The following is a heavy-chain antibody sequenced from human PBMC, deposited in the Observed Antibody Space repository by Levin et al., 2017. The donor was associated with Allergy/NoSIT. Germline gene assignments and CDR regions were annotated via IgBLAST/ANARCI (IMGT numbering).Heavy chain of an antibody. D-gene: IGHD2-15*01. CDR2: VYNSGST. V-gene: IGHV4-59*08. Sequence: SQTLSLTCTVSGDSISSSYWSWLRQPPGKGLEWIGYVYNSGSTNYNPSLKSRVTISVDTSKNQFSLKLSSVTAADTAVYYCARRFCSGGTCYSGAHGMDVWGQGTTVTVSS. CDR3: ARRFCSGGTCYSGAHGMDV. J-gene: IGHJ6*02. CDR1: GDSISSSY.